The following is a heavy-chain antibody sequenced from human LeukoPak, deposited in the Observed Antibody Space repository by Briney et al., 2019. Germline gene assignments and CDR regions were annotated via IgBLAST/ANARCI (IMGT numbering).Heavy chain of an antibody. CDR3: AKSPRLMPSGDYWFDP. J-gene: IGHJ5*02. D-gene: IGHD4-17*01. CDR2: ISGSGGST. CDR1: GFTFSSYA. Sequence: PGRSLRLSCAASGFTFSSYAMSWVRQAPGKGLEWVSAISGSGGSTYYADSVKGRFTISRDNSKNTLYLQMNSLRAEDTAVYYCAKSPRLMPSGDYWFDPWGQGTLVTVSS. V-gene: IGHV3-23*01.